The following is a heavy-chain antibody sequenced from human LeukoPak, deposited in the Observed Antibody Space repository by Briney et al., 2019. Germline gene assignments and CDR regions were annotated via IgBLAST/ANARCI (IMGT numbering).Heavy chain of an antibody. V-gene: IGHV1-69*05. Sequence: SVKVSCKASGGTFSSYAISWVRQAPGQGLEWMGGIIPIFGTANYAQKFQGRVTITTDESTSTAHMELSRLRSDDTAVYYCARVKASRIQLWTRIFDYWGQGTLVTVSS. D-gene: IGHD5-18*01. CDR1: GGTFSSYA. J-gene: IGHJ4*02. CDR3: ARVKASRIQLWTRIFDY. CDR2: IIPIFGTA.